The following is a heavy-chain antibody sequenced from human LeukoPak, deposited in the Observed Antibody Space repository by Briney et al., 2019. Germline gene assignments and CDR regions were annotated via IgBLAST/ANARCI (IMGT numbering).Heavy chain of an antibody. Sequence: GGSLRLSCAASGFTVSSNYMSWVRQAPGKGLEWVSVIYSGGSTHYADSVKGRFTISRDNSRSTLYLQMNSLRPEDTAIYYCAREGYYGSGSPPSLYFDYWGQGTLVTVSS. D-gene: IGHD3-10*01. CDR3: AREGYYGSGSPPSLYFDY. V-gene: IGHV3-53*05. CDR2: IYSGGST. CDR1: GFTVSSNY. J-gene: IGHJ4*02.